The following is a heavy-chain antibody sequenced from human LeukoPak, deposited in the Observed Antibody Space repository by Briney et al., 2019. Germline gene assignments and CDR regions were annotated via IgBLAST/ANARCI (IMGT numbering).Heavy chain of an antibody. Sequence: PGGSLRLSCAASGFTFSSYGMHWVRQAPGKGLEWVAVISYDGSNKYYADSVKGRFTISRDNSKNTLYLQMNSLRAEDTAVYYCAKDLEAAAEAYYYYGMDVWGQGTTVTVSS. CDR1: GFTFSSYG. J-gene: IGHJ6*02. CDR3: AKDLEAAAEAYYYYGMDV. CDR2: ISYDGSNK. V-gene: IGHV3-30*18. D-gene: IGHD6-13*01.